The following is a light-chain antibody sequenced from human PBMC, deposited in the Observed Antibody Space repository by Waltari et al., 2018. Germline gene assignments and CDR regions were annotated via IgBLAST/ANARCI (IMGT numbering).Light chain of an antibody. CDR2: VAS. CDR1: QSVSSN. Sequence: IVMTQSPATLSVSPGERATLSCRASQSVSSNLAWYQQKPGQAPRLLIYVASTRATGIPARFSGSGSGTEFTLTISSLQSEDFAVYYCQQYNNWPPSFGQGTRLEIK. J-gene: IGKJ5*01. CDR3: QQYNNWPPS. V-gene: IGKV3-15*01.